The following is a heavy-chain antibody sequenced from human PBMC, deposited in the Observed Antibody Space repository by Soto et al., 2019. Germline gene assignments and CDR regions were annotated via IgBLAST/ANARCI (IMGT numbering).Heavy chain of an antibody. CDR1: GGSISSGGCY. D-gene: IGHD1-1*01. CDR2: IYYSGST. V-gene: IGHV4-31*03. CDR3: ARDRAGNWNWFDP. J-gene: IGHJ5*02. Sequence: QVQLQQSGPGLVKPSQTLSLTCTVSGGSISSGGCYWSWIRQHPGNGLEWIGYIYYSGSTYYNPSLRGRVTISVDTSKTQFNRELSCVTAADTAVYYCARDRAGNWNWFDPWGQGTLITVSS.